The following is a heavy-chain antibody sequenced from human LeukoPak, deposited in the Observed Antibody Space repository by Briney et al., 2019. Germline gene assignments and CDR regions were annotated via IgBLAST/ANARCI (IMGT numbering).Heavy chain of an antibody. D-gene: IGHD3-22*01. Sequence: GGSLRLSCAASGFTFSGYAMSWVRQAPGKGLEWVSAISGSGGSTYYADSVKGRFTISRDNSKNTLYLQMNSLRAEDTAVYYCAPRSRDYYDSSGSQPYYFDYWGQGTLVTVSS. V-gene: IGHV3-23*01. CDR1: GFTFSGYA. J-gene: IGHJ4*02. CDR2: ISGSGGST. CDR3: APRSRDYYDSSGSQPYYFDY.